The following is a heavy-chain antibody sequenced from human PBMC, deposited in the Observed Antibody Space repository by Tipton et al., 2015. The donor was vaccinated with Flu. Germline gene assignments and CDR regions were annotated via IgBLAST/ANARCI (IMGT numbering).Heavy chain of an antibody. Sequence: SLRLSCAASGFMFSDSWMDWVRQAPGKGLEWVTNISPDGGLSYYVGSVKGRFTISRDNAKNSLYLQMTSLSAEDTAIYYCAKGGGSCCFDSWGQGTLVTVSS. J-gene: IGHJ5*01. CDR2: ISPDGGLS. D-gene: IGHD2-15*01. CDR3: AKGGGSCCFDS. CDR1: GFMFSDSW. V-gene: IGHV3-7*03.